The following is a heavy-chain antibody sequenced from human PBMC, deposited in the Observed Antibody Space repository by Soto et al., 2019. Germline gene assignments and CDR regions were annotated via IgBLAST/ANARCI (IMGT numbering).Heavy chain of an antibody. CDR1: GFTFSSHG. D-gene: IGHD5-12*01. Sequence: QVQLVESGGGVVQPGRSLRLFCVASGFTFSSHGMHWVRQAPGKGLEWVAVIWDDGKKQYYADSVRGRFTISRDNSRNTLSLQMNSLRGDDTAVYYCAREKDGYNWGFDYWGQGTLVTVSS. CDR3: AREKDGYNWGFDY. V-gene: IGHV3-33*01. CDR2: IWDDGKKQ. J-gene: IGHJ4*02.